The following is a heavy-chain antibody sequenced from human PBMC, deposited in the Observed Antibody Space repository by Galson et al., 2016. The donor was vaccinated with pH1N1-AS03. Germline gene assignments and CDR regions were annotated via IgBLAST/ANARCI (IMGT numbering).Heavy chain of an antibody. J-gene: IGHJ4*02. CDR2: IYYSGST. Sequence: WIGYIYYSGSTNYNPSLKRRVTISVDTSKNQFSLKLTSVTAADTAVYYCARHLFAYDSSGYYDVWGQGTLVTVSS. V-gene: IGHV4-59*08. D-gene: IGHD3-22*01. CDR3: ARHLFAYDSSGYYDV.